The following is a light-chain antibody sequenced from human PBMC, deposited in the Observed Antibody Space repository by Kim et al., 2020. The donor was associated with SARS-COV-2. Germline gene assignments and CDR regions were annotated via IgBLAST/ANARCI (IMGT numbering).Light chain of an antibody. CDR1: SLKSSY. CDR2: GKD. J-gene: IGLJ2*01. V-gene: IGLV3-19*01. Sequence: TVKIPCQGDSLKSSYATWYQQQPGPAPVLVLYGKDNRPSGIPDRFSGSSSSNSGSLTITGAQAEDEADYYCSSRDTSNSHVVFGGGTQLTVL. CDR3: SSRDTSNSHVV.